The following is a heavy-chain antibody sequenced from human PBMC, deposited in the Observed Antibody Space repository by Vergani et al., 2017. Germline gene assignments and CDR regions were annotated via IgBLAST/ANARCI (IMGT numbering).Heavy chain of an antibody. Sequence: QVQLHESGPGLVKPSQTLSLTCTVSGGSITSGSFYWGWIRQPAGKGLEWIWRIHSSGTTNYNPSLKSRVTLSVDTSKNQLALRMTSVTAADTAVYYCARDSSTSALSGVYWFDTWGQGTLVSVSS. CDR1: GGSITSGSFY. CDR3: ARDSSTSALSGVYWFDT. V-gene: IGHV4-61*02. J-gene: IGHJ5*02. D-gene: IGHD1-26*01. CDR2: IHSSGTT.